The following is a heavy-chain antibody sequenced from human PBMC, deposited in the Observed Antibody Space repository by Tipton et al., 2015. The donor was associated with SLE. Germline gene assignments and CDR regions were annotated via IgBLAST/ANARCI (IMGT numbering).Heavy chain of an antibody. V-gene: IGHV1-18*04. J-gene: IGHJ3*02. Sequence: QVQLVQSGAEVKKPGASVKVSCKASGYTFTSYSISWVRQAPGQGLEWMGWISGYNANTNYAQKFQGRVTMTTDTSTSTAYMELRSLRSDDTALYYCARAPQWEPPTFDIWGQGTMVIVSS. D-gene: IGHD1-26*01. CDR3: ARAPQWEPPTFDI. CDR1: GYTFTSYS. CDR2: ISGYNANT.